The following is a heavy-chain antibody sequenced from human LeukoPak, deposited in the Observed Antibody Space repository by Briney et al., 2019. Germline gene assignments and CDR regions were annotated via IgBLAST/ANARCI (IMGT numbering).Heavy chain of an antibody. D-gene: IGHD3-10*01. CDR3: AKDMGYYYGAGSYYRISRGAFDM. J-gene: IGHJ3*02. CDR2: ISYDGSEK. CDR1: GFSFSTNG. Sequence: GGSLRLSCAASGFSFSTNGMHWVRQAPGEGLEWLAVISYDGSEKFYADSVKGRFTISRDNSKNTLYLQMNGLRAEDTAVYYCAKDMGYYYGAGSYYRISRGAFDMWGQGTVVTVSS. V-gene: IGHV3-30*18.